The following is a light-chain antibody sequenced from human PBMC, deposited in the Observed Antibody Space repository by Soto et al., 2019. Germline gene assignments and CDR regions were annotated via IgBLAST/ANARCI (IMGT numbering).Light chain of an antibody. CDR2: GAS. Sequence: EIVLTQSPGTLSLSPGERVTLSCRASQNVYINSLAWYQQKPGQTPRLLIYGASTRAAAVPDRFSGSGSGTDFALSIDRLEPEDFAIYYCQQYDVSPLTFGPGTRVD. J-gene: IGKJ3*01. V-gene: IGKV3-20*01. CDR1: QNVYINS. CDR3: QQYDVSPLT.